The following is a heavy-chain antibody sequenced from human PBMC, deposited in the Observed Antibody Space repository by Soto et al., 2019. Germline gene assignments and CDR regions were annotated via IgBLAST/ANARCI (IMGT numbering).Heavy chain of an antibody. CDR2: ISSTTNYI. D-gene: IGHD2-21*01. V-gene: IGHV3-21*06. J-gene: IGHJ4*02. CDR1: WFTFTRYS. CDR3: ARESEDLTSNFDY. Sequence: RGSLRLACASSWFTFTRYSMDWVRQAPGKGLEWVSSISSTTNYIYYGDSMKGRFTISRDNAKNSLYLEMNRLRAEDTAVYYCARESEDLTSNFDYWGQGTLVTVSS.